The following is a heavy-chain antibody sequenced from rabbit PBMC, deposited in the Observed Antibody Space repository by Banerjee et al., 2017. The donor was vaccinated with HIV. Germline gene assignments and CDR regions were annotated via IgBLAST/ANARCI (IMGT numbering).Heavy chain of an antibody. J-gene: IGHJ4*01. CDR2: IDSSSVT. V-gene: IGHV1S45*01. D-gene: IGHD4-1*01. CDR1: GFSFSSGYY. Sequence: QEQLVEYGGDLVQPEGSLTLTCKASGFSFSSGYYMCWVRQAPGKGLEWSGCIDSSSVTWYASWVNGRFTISKTSSTTVTLQMTSLTAADTATYFCARDLAGVIGWNFKLWGPGTLVTVS. CDR3: ARDLAGVIGWNFKL.